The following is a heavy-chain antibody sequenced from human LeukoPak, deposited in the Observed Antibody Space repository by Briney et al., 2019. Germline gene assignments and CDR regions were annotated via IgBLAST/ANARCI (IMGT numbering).Heavy chain of an antibody. Sequence: PSETLSLTCAVSGGSISSSSYYWGWIRQPPGKGLEWLGSIYYSGSTYYNPSLKSRVTISVDTSKNQFSLKLSSVTAADTAVYYCAREIVGATSSYYMDVWGKGTTVTVSS. CDR1: GGSISSSSYY. CDR3: AREIVGATSSYYMDV. D-gene: IGHD1-26*01. J-gene: IGHJ6*03. CDR2: IYYSGST. V-gene: IGHV4-39*02.